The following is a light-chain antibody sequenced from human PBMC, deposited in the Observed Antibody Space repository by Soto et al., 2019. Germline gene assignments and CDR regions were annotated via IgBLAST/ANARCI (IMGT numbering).Light chain of an antibody. CDR3: QQYGSSPRT. Sequence: EIVLTQSPGTLSLSPGERATLSCRASQSVSSNYLAWYQQKAGQAPRLLIYAASSRATGIPDRFSGSGSGTDCNLTISRLEPEDVAVYYCQQYGSSPRTLGQGTKVDIK. CDR1: QSVSSNY. V-gene: IGKV3-20*01. J-gene: IGKJ1*01. CDR2: AAS.